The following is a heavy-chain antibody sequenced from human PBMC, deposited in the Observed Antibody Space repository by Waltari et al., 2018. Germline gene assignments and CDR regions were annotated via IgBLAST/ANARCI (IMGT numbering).Heavy chain of an antibody. CDR1: GGSISSVAYY. J-gene: IGHJ2*01. D-gene: IGHD3-22*01. Sequence: LQLQESGPGLVKPSETVSLTCTVSGGSISSVAYYWGWVRQPPGKGLEFIASIFYSGATYYNPSLESRVTISVDTSKNQFSLELTSVTDADTAVYYCARQDYYYVKGYFDLWGRGTLVTVSS. CDR2: IFYSGAT. CDR3: ARQDYYYVKGYFDL. V-gene: IGHV4-39*01.